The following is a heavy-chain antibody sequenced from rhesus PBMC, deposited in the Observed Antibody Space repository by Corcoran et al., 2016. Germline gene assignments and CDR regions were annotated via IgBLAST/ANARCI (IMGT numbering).Heavy chain of an antibody. CDR1: GGSISDSYR. CDR3: AAQYVSFDY. V-gene: IGHV4S10*01. CDR2: IYGSSTNT. J-gene: IGHJ4*01. Sequence: QVQLQESGPGVVKPSETLSLTCAVAGGSISDSYRWRWIRQPPGKGLEWIGYIYGSSTNTNYNPSLRSRVTISKDASKTQFSLKLRSVTAADAAVYYCAAQYVSFDYWGQGVLVTVSS. D-gene: IGHD4-23*01.